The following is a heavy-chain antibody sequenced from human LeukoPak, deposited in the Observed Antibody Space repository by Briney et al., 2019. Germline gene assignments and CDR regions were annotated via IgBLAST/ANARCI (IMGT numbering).Heavy chain of an antibody. D-gene: IGHD3-10*01. CDR2: ISSSSSTI. CDR3: ARVLYGSGANY. Sequence: GGSLRLSCAASGFTFSSYSMNWVRQAPGKGLEWVSYISSSSSTIYYADSVKGRFTISRDNAKNSLYLQMNSLRAEDTAVYYCARVLYGSGANYWGQGTLVTVSS. J-gene: IGHJ4*02. CDR1: GFTFSSYS. V-gene: IGHV3-48*04.